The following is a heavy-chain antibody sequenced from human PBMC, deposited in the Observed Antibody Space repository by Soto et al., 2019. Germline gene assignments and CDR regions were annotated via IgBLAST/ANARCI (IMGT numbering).Heavy chain of an antibody. V-gene: IGHV4-31*03. CDR3: AATSIPAQGERY. CDR2: IYYIGST. D-gene: IGHD3-16*01. CDR1: GGSIISGCYY. J-gene: IGHJ4*02. Sequence: SETLSLPGTVSGGSIISGCYYWSWIRQHPGKGLEWIGYIYYIGSTYYNPSLKSRATISVDTSKNQFSLKLSSVTAADTAVYYGAATSIPAQGERYWGEGTPVTVSS.